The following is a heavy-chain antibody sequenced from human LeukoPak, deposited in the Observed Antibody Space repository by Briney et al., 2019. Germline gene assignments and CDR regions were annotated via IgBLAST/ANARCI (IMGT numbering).Heavy chain of an antibody. CDR3: AKGPSSLPAPGYYFDY. J-gene: IGHJ4*02. V-gene: IGHV3-23*01. CDR1: GFTFSNYA. Sequence: GSLRLSCAASGFTFSNYAMYWVRQAPGTGLEWVSTISGSGGNTYYADSVKGRFTISRDNSKITLYLQMNSLRAEDTAVYYCAKGPSSLPAPGYYFDYWGQGTLVTVSS. CDR2: ISGSGGNT. D-gene: IGHD6-13*01.